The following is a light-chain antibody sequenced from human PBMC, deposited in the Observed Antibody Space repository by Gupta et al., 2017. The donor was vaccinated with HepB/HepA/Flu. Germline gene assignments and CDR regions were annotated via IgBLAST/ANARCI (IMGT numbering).Light chain of an antibody. V-gene: IGKV3D-20*01. J-gene: IGKJ4*01. Sequence: EIVLTQSPATLSLSPGERATLSCGASESVRSRYLAWYQQKPGLAPRLLMYDASRRATGIPDRFSGRGSGTDFTLTISRLEPEDFAVYYCQQYGSSPLTFGGGTKVEIK. CDR1: ESVRSRY. CDR3: QQYGSSPLT. CDR2: DAS.